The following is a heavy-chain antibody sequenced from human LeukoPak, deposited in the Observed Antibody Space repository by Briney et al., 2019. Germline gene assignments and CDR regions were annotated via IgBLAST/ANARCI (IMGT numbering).Heavy chain of an antibody. J-gene: IGHJ5*02. CDR3: ARDPLAAAGTYNWFDP. V-gene: IGHV1-2*02. CDR1: GYTFTGYY. Sequence: GASVKVSCKASGYTFTGYYMHWVRQALGQGLEWMGWINPNSGGTNYAQKFQGRVTMTRDTSISTAYVELSRLRSDDTAVYYCARDPLAAAGTYNWFDPWGQGTLVTVSS. D-gene: IGHD6-13*01. CDR2: INPNSGGT.